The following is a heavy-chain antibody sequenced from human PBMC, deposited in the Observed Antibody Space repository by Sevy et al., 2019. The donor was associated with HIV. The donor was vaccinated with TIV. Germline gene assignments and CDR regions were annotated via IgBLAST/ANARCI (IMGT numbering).Heavy chain of an antibody. J-gene: IGHJ4*02. V-gene: IGHV3-53*01. D-gene: IGHD2-21*01. CDR3: TRDQLDHGSGIFYFSN. CDR2: FSGGLQT. Sequence: GGSLRLSCAASGFIVSSSPMSWVRQAPGKGLEWLSVFSGGLQTYYADSVRGRFTVSRDSSENTLSLQMNSLRAEDTAVYFCTRDQLDHGSGIFYFSNWGRGTLVTVSS. CDR1: GFIVSSSP.